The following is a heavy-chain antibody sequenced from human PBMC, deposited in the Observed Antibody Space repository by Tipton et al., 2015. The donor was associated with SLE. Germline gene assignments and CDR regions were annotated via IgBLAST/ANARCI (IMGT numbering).Heavy chain of an antibody. Sequence: GSLRLSCVASGFIFSHYGMHWVRQAPGKGLVWVSRLNTDGSHTAYADSVRGRFTISRDNAENTLYLLMSSLRAEDTAVYYCAKDDSGANSLDYWGQGTLVTVSS. CDR3: AKDDSGANSLDY. D-gene: IGHD4-17*01. V-gene: IGHV3-74*01. CDR1: GFIFSHYG. J-gene: IGHJ4*02. CDR2: LNTDGSHT.